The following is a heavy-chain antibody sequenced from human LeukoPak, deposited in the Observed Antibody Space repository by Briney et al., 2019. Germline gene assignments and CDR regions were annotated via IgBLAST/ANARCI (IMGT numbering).Heavy chain of an antibody. Sequence: ASVKVSCKASGFTFTGYYMDWVRQAPGQGLEWMGWINPNSGGTNYAQKLQGRVTMTRDTSISTAYMELSRLRSDDTAVYYCARDYDFWSGYYFDYWGQGTLVTVSS. CDR1: GFTFTGYY. J-gene: IGHJ4*02. D-gene: IGHD3-3*01. CDR2: INPNSGGT. V-gene: IGHV1-2*02. CDR3: ARDYDFWSGYYFDY.